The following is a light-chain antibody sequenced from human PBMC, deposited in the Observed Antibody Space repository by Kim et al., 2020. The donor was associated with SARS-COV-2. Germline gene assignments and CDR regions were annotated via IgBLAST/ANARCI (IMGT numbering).Light chain of an antibody. J-gene: IGLJ1*01. Sequence: SVSPGQTASITCSGDKLGDRYACWYQQKPGQSPVLVIYQDTKRPSGIPERFSGSNSGNTATLTISGTKAMDEADYYCQAWDSSTYVFGTGTKVTVL. CDR3: QAWDSSTYV. V-gene: IGLV3-1*01. CDR1: KLGDRY. CDR2: QDT.